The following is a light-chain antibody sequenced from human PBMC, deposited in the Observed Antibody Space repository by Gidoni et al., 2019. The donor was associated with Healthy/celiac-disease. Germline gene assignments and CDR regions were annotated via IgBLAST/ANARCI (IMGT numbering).Light chain of an antibody. V-gene: IGLV3-21*04. CDR2: YDS. Sequence: SYVLTQPPSVSVAPGKTARITCGGNNIGRKSVHWYQQKPGQAPVLVIYYDSDRPSGIPERFSGSNSGNTATLTISRVEAGDEADYYCQVWDSSSDPLYVFGTGTKVTVL. CDR1: NIGRKS. CDR3: QVWDSSSDPLYV. J-gene: IGLJ1*01.